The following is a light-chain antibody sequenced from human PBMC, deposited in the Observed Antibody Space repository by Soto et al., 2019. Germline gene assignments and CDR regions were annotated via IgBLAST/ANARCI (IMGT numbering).Light chain of an antibody. Sequence: IVLTQSPGTLSLSPGERATLSCGASQSVTNNFLAWYQQKSGQAPRLLIYGASSRATGVPDRFSGSGSGTNFTLTSSRLEPGDFAVYYCQQYGTPLFTFGPGTKVDIK. CDR1: QSVTNNF. J-gene: IGKJ3*01. CDR2: GAS. CDR3: QQYGTPLFT. V-gene: IGKV3-20*01.